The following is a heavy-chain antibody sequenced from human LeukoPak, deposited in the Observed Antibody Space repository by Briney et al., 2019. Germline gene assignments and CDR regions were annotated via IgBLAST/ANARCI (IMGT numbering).Heavy chain of an antibody. D-gene: IGHD3-10*01. CDR1: GGSISSGGYY. CDR3: ARGGMATMVRGPSLYYGMDV. Sequence: PSETLSLTCTVSGGSISSGGYYWSWIRQHPGKGLEWIGYIYYSGSTYYNPSLKSRVTISVDTSKNQFSLKLSSVTAADTAVYYCARGGMATMVRGPSLYYGMDVWGQGTTVTVSS. V-gene: IGHV4-31*03. J-gene: IGHJ6*02. CDR2: IYYSGST.